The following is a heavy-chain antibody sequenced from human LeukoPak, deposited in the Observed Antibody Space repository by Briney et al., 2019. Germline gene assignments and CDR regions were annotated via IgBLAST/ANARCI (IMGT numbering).Heavy chain of an antibody. J-gene: IGHJ4*02. V-gene: IGHV4-61*02. CDR1: GGSISSGSYY. CDR2: IYTSGST. CDR3: ARHSGMIPVAGSFDY. D-gene: IGHD6-19*01. Sequence: SETLSLTCTVSGGSISSGSYYWSWIRQPAGKGLEWIGRIYTSGSTNYNPSLKSRVTISVDTSKNQFSLKLSSVTAADTAVFYCARHSGMIPVAGSFDYWGQGILVTVSS.